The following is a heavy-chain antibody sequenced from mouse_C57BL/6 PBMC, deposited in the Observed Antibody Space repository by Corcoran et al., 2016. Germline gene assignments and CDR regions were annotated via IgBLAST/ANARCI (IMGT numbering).Heavy chain of an antibody. V-gene: IGHV1-75*01. D-gene: IGHD1-1*01. J-gene: IGHJ2*01. Sequence: QVQLQQSGPELVKPGASVKISCKASGYTFTDYYINWVKQRPGQGLEWIGWIFPGSGSTYYNEKFKGKATLTVDKSSSTAYMLLSSLTSEDSAVYFCARGITTVVATSYYFDYWGQGTTLTVSS. CDR1: GYTFTDYY. CDR2: IFPGSGST. CDR3: ARGITTVVATSYYFDY.